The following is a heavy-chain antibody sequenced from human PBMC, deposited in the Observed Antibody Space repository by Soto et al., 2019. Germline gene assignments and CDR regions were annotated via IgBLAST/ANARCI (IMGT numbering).Heavy chain of an antibody. D-gene: IGHD3-9*01. J-gene: IGHJ4*02. Sequence: QVPLQESGPGLVKPSETLSLTCTVSGGSISSYYWSWIRQPPGKGLEWIGYIYYSGSTNYNPSLKSRVTISVDTSKNQFSLKLSSVTAADTAVYYCARYGILTGYWDYWGQGTLVTVSS. CDR3: ARYGILTGYWDY. CDR1: GGSISSYY. CDR2: IYYSGST. V-gene: IGHV4-59*01.